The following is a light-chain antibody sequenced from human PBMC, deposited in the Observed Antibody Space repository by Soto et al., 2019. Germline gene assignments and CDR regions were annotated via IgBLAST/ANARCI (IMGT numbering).Light chain of an antibody. CDR2: GAS. V-gene: IGKV3-20*01. Sequence: DIVLTQFPGTLSLSPGERSTLSCRASQSVSSSFLTWYQQKPGQAPRLLIYGASSRATGIPDRFSGSGSGTEFTLVISSLRSEDFTVYYCQQYKTWPQAFGQGTKVDIK. CDR3: QQYKTWPQA. CDR1: QSVSSSF. J-gene: IGKJ1*01.